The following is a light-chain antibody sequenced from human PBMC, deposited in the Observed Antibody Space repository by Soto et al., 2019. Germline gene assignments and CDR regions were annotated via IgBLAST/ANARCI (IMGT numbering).Light chain of an antibody. CDR3: QHYNSYSEA. Sequence: IQLTQSPSSLSASVGDTVTITCRASQKISTYLNWYQHKPGKAPNLLIQAASTLLSGVPSRFSGSGSETDFTLTIRSLRPEDFATYYCQHYNSYSEAFGQGTKVELK. V-gene: IGKV1-39*01. J-gene: IGKJ1*01. CDR2: AAS. CDR1: QKISTY.